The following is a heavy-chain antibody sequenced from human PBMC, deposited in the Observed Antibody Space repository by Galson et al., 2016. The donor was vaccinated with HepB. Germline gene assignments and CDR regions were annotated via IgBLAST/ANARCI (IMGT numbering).Heavy chain of an antibody. V-gene: IGHV4-39*01. CDR2: VTFRGDT. J-gene: IGHJ5*02. Sequence: ETLSLTCSVSGESLRNTVYLWGWIRQTPGKGLDWIGSVTFRGDTYYKPSLQSRLRISFDKSNNQLSLKLSAVTVADSAIYYCARFALAVTTTWFDPWGQGLLVTVAS. D-gene: IGHD4-17*01. CDR1: GESLRNTVYL. CDR3: ARFALAVTTTWFDP.